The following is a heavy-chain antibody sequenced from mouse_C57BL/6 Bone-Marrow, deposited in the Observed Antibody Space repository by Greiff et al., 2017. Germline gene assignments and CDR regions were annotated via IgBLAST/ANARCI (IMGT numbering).Heavy chain of an antibody. Sequence: EVQGVESGGDLVKPGGSLKLSCAASGFTFSSYGMSWVRQTPDKRLEWVATISSGGSYTYYPDSVKGRFTISRDNAKNTLYLQMSSLKSEDTAMYYCARLDGYFYYYAMDYWGQGTSVTVSS. CDR2: ISSGGSYT. CDR1: GFTFSSYG. D-gene: IGHD2-3*01. J-gene: IGHJ4*01. V-gene: IGHV5-6*01. CDR3: ARLDGYFYYYAMDY.